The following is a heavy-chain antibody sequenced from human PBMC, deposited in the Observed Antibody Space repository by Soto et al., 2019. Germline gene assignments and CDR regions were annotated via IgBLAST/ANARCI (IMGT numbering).Heavy chain of an antibody. CDR1: GGSISNHY. CDR3: TRANWYSEY. D-gene: IGHD7-27*01. V-gene: IGHV4-59*11. CDR2: IYYNGNT. Sequence: QVQLQESGPGLVKPSETLSLTCSVSGGSISNHYLSWIRQPPGKGLEWICYIYYNGNTNYNPSLKSRVTMSVDTSRNQISLKLTTVTAADTAVYYCTRANWYSEYWGQGTLVTVSS. J-gene: IGHJ4*02.